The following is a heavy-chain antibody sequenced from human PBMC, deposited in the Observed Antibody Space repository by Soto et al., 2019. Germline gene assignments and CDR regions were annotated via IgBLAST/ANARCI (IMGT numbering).Heavy chain of an antibody. CDR2: CDPEDGET. CDR3: ATNGRYCSGGSCYGY. J-gene: IGHJ4*02. CDR1: GYTLTELS. V-gene: IGHV1-24*01. Sequence: ASVKVSCKVSGYTLTELSMHWVRQAPGKGLEWMGGCDPEDGETIYAQKFQGRVTMTEDTSTDTAYMELSSLRSEDTAVYYCATNGRYCSGGSCYGYWGQGTLGTVSS. D-gene: IGHD2-15*01.